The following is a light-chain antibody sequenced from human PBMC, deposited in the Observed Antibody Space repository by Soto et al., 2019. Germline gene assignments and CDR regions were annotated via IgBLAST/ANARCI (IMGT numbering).Light chain of an antibody. V-gene: IGKV4-1*01. CDR3: QQYESLPLT. CDR2: DAS. CDR1: QSVLYSSNNKNY. Sequence: DIVMTQSPDSLAVSLGERATINFKSSQSVLYSSNNKNYLAWYQQKPGKAPKLLIYDASDLETGVPSRFSGSGSGTGFTFTISSLQPEDFATYYCQQYESLPLTFGQGTRLEIK. J-gene: IGKJ5*01.